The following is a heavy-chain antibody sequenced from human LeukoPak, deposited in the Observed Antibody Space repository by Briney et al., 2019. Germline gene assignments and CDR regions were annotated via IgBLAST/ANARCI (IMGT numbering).Heavy chain of an antibody. CDR2: IWYDGSNK. CDR3: ARVIRIAVAGTWGYFDY. V-gene: IGHV3-33*01. D-gene: IGHD6-19*01. CDR1: GFTFSSYG. J-gene: IGHJ4*02. Sequence: PGRSLRLSCAASGFTFSSYGMHWVRQAPGKGLEWVAVIWYDGSNKYYADSVKGRFTISRDNSKNTLYLQMDSLRAEDTAAYYCARVIRIAVAGTWGYFDYWGQGTLVTVSS.